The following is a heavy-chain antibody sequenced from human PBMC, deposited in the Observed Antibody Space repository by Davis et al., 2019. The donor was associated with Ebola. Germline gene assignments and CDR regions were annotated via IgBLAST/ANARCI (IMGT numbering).Heavy chain of an antibody. V-gene: IGHV4-34*01. CDR2: INHSGNT. CDR3: ARGGDSSSWYYYYGMDV. D-gene: IGHD6-13*01. J-gene: IGHJ6*02. CDR1: GGSFSSPY. Sequence: MPSETLSLTCAVSGGSFSSPYWTWICQPLGKGLAWIGEINHSGNTNYNPSLKSRVTISVNTTKIQFSLKLSSVTAVDTAVYYCARGGDSSSWYYYYGMDVWGQGTTVTVTS.